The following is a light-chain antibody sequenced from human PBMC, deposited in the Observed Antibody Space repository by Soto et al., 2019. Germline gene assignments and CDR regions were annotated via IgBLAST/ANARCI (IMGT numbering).Light chain of an antibody. CDR3: HQYGSSPQT. J-gene: IGKJ1*01. CDR2: GAS. Sequence: EIVLTQSPGTLSLSPGDRATLFCRASQSVSSTHLAWYHQKPGQAPRLLIYGASTRASGIPDRFSGSGSGTDFTLTISRLETEDFAVYYCHQYGSSPQTFGQGTKVDIX. V-gene: IGKV3-20*01. CDR1: QSVSSTH.